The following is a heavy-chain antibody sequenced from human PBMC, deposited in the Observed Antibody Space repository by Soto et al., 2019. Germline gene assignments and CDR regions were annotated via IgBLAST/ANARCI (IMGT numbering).Heavy chain of an antibody. V-gene: IGHV1-69*13. J-gene: IGHJ4*02. CDR3: ARDDHRGYSYGFSFDY. D-gene: IGHD5-18*01. CDR1: GGTFSSYA. CDR2: IIPIFGTA. Sequence: SVKVSCKASGGTFSSYAISWVRQAPGQGLEWMGGIIPIFGTANYAQKFQGRVTITADESTSTAYMELSSLRSEDTAVYYCARDDHRGYSYGFSFDYWGQGTLVTVSS.